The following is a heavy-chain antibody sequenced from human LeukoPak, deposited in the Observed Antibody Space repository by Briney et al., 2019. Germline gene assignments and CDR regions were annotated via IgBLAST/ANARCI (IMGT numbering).Heavy chain of an antibody. CDR1: GFTFSSYW. D-gene: IGHD3-3*01. V-gene: IGHV3-7*01. CDR3: ARIDFWSGYYYYYYYMDV. Sequence: PGGSLRLSCAASGFTFSSYWMSWVRQAPGKGLEWVANIKQDGSEKYYVDSVKGRFTISRDNAENSLYLQMNSLRAEDTAVYYCARIDFWSGYYYYYYYMDVWGKGTTVTVSS. CDR2: IKQDGSEK. J-gene: IGHJ6*03.